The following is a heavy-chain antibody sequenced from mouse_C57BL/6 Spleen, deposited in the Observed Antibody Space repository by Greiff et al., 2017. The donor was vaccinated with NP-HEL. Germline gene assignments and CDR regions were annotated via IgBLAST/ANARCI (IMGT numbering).Heavy chain of an antibody. V-gene: IGHV10-1*01. J-gene: IGHJ1*03. Sequence: EVKLMESGGGLVQPKGSLKLSCAASGFSFNTYAMNWVRQAPGKGLEWVARIRSKSNNYATYYADSVKDRFTISRDDSESMLSLQMNNLKTEDTAMYYCVSTTVVPYWYFDVWGTGTTVTVSS. CDR1: GFSFNTYA. CDR3: VSTTVVPYWYFDV. D-gene: IGHD1-1*01. CDR2: IRSKSNNYAT.